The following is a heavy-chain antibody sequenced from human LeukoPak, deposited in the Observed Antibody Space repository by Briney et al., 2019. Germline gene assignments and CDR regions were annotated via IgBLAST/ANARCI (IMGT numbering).Heavy chain of an antibody. CDR3: ARLYSSTTSDY. J-gene: IGHJ4*02. D-gene: IGHD6-13*01. Sequence: GGSLRLSCAASGFTVSSNNMSWVRQAPGKGLEWVSVIYSGGSTYYADSVKGRFTISRDNSKNTLYLQMNSLRAEDTAVYYCARLYSSTTSDYWGQGTLVTVSS. CDR2: IYSGGST. CDR1: GFTVSSNN. V-gene: IGHV3-53*01.